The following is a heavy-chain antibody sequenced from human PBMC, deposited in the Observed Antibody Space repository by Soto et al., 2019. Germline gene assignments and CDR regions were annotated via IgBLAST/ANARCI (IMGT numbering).Heavy chain of an antibody. V-gene: IGHV3-33*01. D-gene: IGHD6-13*01. J-gene: IGHJ4*02. CDR3: ARGGYSSSWYRNYFDY. CDR1: GFTFSSYG. Sequence: QVQLVESGGGVVQPGRSLRLSCAASGFTFSSYGMHWVRQAPGKGLEWVAVIWYDGSNKYYADSVKGRFTISRDNSKNTLYLQMNSLRAEDTDVYYCARGGYSSSWYRNYFDYWGQGTLVTVSS. CDR2: IWYDGSNK.